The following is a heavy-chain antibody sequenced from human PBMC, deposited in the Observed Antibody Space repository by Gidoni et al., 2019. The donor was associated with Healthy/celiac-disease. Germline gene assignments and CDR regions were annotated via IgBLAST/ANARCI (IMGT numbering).Heavy chain of an antibody. CDR1: GYSISSGYY. V-gene: IGHV4-38-2*01. Sequence: QVQLQESGPGLVKPSETLSLTCAVSGYSISSGYYWGWIRQPPGKGLEWIGNIYHSGSTYYNPSLKSRVTISVDTSKNQFSLKLSSVTAADTAVYYCARTAAPAGSGDYWGQGTLVTVSS. CDR3: ARTAAPAGSGDY. CDR2: IYHSGST. D-gene: IGHD3-10*01. J-gene: IGHJ4*02.